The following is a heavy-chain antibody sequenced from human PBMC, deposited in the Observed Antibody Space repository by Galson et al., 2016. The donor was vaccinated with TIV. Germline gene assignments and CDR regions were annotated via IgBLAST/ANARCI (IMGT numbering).Heavy chain of an antibody. J-gene: IGHJ5*02. CDR2: ISVYNEYT. Sequence: QSGAEVKKPGESLKTSCKASGYTFTNHGINWVRQAPGQGLEWMGWISVYNEYTNYAAKVQDRVSMTTDTSTNTVYMELESLTFADTAVYYCAREGRAVSGSWFDPWGQGTLVTVSS. CDR3: AREGRAVSGSWFDP. CDR1: GYTFTNHG. D-gene: IGHD6-19*01. V-gene: IGHV1-18*01.